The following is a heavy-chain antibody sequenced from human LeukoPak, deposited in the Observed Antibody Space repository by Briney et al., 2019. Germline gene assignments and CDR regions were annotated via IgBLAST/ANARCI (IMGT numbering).Heavy chain of an antibody. CDR2: ISYDGSNK. CDR3: AKDVVWFGELFGMDV. V-gene: IGHV3-30*18. D-gene: IGHD3-10*01. Sequence: GGSLRLSCAASGSTFSSYGMHWVRQAPGKGLEWVAVISYDGSNKYYADSVKGRFTISRDNSKNTLYLQMNSLRAEDTAVYYCAKDVVWFGELFGMDVWGQGTTVTVSS. CDR1: GSTFSSYG. J-gene: IGHJ6*02.